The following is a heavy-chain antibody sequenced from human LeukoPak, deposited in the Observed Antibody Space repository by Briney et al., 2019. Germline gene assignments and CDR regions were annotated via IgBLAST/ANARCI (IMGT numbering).Heavy chain of an antibody. D-gene: IGHD2-15*01. CDR1: GGTFSGYA. J-gene: IGHJ3*02. CDR2: IIPILGIA. CDR3: ASRYCSGGSCYSQPDAFDI. V-gene: IGHV1-69*04. Sequence: SVKVSCKASGGTFSGYAISWVRQAPGQGLEWMGRIIPILGIANYAQKFQGRVTITADKSTSTAYMELSSLRSEDTAVYYCASRYCSGGSCYSQPDAFDIWGQGTMVTVSS.